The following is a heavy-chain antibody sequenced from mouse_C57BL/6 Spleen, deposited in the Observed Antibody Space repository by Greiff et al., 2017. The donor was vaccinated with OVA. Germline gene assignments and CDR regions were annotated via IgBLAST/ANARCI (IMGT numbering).Heavy chain of an antibody. V-gene: IGHV1-52*01. CDR2: IDPSDSET. D-gene: IGHD2-2*01. CDR3: AREGGLPLFAY. J-gene: IGHJ3*01. Sequence: QVQLQQPGAELVRPGSSVKLSCKASGYTFTSYWMHWVEQRPIQGLEWIGNIDPSDSETHYNQKFKDKATLTVDKSSSTAYMQLSSLTSEYSAVYYCAREGGLPLFAYWGQGTLVTVSA. CDR1: GYTFTSYW.